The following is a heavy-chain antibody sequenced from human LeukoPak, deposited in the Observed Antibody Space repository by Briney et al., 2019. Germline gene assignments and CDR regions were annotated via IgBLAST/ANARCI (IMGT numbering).Heavy chain of an antibody. J-gene: IGHJ3*02. CDR1: GFTFSGSA. CDR2: ISDNGDST. D-gene: IGHD6-13*01. V-gene: IGHV3-23*01. Sequence: PGGSLRLSCAASGFTFSGSAMTWVRQAPGKGLEWVSSISDNGDSTYYADSVKGRFTISRDNSKNTLYLQMNSLRAEDTAVYYCAKVYSSSWYDAFDIWGQGTMVTVSS. CDR3: AKVYSSSWYDAFDI.